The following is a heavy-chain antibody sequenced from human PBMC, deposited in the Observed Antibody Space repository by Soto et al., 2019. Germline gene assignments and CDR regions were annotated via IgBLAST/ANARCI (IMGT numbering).Heavy chain of an antibody. V-gene: IGHV3-23*01. CDR2: ISGSGGST. CDR3: AKDIDRWHIVVVTATRGFDY. J-gene: IGHJ4*02. CDR1: GFTFSSYA. Sequence: EVQLLESGGGLVQPGGSLRLSCAASGFTFSSYAMSWVRQAPGKGLEWVSAISGSGGSTYYADSVKGRFTISRDNSKNTLYLQMNSLRAEDTAVYYRAKDIDRWHIVVVTATRGFDYWGQGTLVTVSS. D-gene: IGHD2-21*02.